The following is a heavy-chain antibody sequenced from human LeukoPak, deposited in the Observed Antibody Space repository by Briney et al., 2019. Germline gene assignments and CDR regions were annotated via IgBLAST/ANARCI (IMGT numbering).Heavy chain of an antibody. J-gene: IGHJ6*03. CDR1: GGSISSYY. Sequence: SETLSLTCTVSGGSISSYYWSWIRQPAGKGLEWIGRIYTSGSTNYNPSLKSRVTMSVDTSKNQFSLKLSSVTAADTAVYYCARVYGSGSYHVSYYYYYMDVWGKGPRSPSP. D-gene: IGHD3-10*01. V-gene: IGHV4-4*07. CDR2: IYTSGST. CDR3: ARVYGSGSYHVSYYYYYMDV.